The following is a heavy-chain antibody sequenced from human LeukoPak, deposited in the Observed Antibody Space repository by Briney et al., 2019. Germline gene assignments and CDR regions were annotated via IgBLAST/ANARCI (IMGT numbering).Heavy chain of an antibody. Sequence: ASVKVSCKASGYTFTSYGISWVRQAPGQGLEWMGWISACNGNTNYAQKLQGRVTMTTDTSTSTAYMELRSLRSDDTAVYYCAREGLLWFGELLSSYYFDYWGQGTLVTVSS. CDR2: ISACNGNT. D-gene: IGHD3-10*01. CDR1: GYTFTSYG. CDR3: AREGLLWFGELLSSYYFDY. V-gene: IGHV1-18*01. J-gene: IGHJ4*02.